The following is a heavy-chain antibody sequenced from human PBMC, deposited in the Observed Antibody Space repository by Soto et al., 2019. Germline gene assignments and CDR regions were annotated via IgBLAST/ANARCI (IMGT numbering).Heavy chain of an antibody. V-gene: IGHV1-18*01. CDR3: VMVDNYVTPTPQDV. D-gene: IGHD3-16*01. Sequence: QVQLVQSGDEVKKPGASVKVSCKASGYIFVKYGIAWVRQAPGQGLEWMGWISPYTGNTHSATKIQGRLTMTTDTSTSTAYTDLGSLTSDDTAVYYCVMVDNYVTPTPQDVWGQGATVTVSS. J-gene: IGHJ6*02. CDR2: ISPYTGNT. CDR1: GYIFVKYG.